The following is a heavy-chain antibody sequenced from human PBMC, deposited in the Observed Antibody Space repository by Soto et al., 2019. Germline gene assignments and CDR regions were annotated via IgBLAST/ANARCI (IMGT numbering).Heavy chain of an antibody. CDR2: IYHSGST. Sequence: QLQLQESGSGLVKPSQTLSLTCAVSGDSISSGAYSWSWIRQPPGKGLEWIGYIYHSGSTYHYNLSLKGRVTISVDRSKNQFSLKLSSVTAADTAVYYCARDGAWRGLDVWGQGTTVTVSS. J-gene: IGHJ6*02. V-gene: IGHV4-30-2*01. CDR1: GDSISSGAYS. CDR3: ARDGAWRGLDV. D-gene: IGHD1-26*01.